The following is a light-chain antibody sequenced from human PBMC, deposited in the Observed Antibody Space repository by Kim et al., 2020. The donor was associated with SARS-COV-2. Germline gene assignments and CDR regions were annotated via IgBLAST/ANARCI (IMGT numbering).Light chain of an antibody. CDR1: QGINNY. CDR3: QKYNSAPYT. CDR2: AAY. V-gene: IGKV1-27*01. J-gene: IGKJ2*01. Sequence: SASVGDRVTITCRASQGINNYLAWYQQKPGNAPHLLIYAAYTLQSGVPARFSGGGSGREFTLTISGLQAEDVGTYYCQKYNSAPYTFGQGTKLEIK.